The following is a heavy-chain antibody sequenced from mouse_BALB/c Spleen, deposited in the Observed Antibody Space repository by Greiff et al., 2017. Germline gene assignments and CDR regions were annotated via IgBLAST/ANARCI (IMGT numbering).Heavy chain of an antibody. CDR1: GYSITSGYS. CDR3: AQSPYYDGSRDYAMDY. J-gene: IGHJ4*01. Sequence: VQLQQSGPDLVKPSQSLSLTCTVTGYSITSGYSWHWLRQFPGNKLEWMGYIHYSGSTNYNPSLKSRISITRDTSKNQFFLQLNSVTTEDTATYYCAQSPYYDGSRDYAMDYWGQGTSVTVSS. V-gene: IGHV3-1*02. D-gene: IGHD1-1*01. CDR2: IHYSGST.